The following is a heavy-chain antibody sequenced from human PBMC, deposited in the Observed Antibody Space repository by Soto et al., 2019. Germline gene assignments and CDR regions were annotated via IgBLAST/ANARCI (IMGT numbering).Heavy chain of an antibody. V-gene: IGHV1-2*02. J-gene: IGHJ4*02. Sequence: ASVKVSCKTSGYTFIGYYIHCVRQAPGQGLEWMGWINPNSGATNYAQKFQGRVTMTRDTSITTAYMELSRLTSDDTAVYYCARDLVSTIGDFDFWGQGAPVTVS. CDR2: INPNSGAT. CDR1: GYTFIGYY. CDR3: ARDLVSTIGDFDF. D-gene: IGHD5-12*01.